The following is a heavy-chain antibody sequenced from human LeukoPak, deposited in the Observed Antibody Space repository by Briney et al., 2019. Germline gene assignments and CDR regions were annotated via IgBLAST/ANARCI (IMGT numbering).Heavy chain of an antibody. Sequence: ASVKVSCKASGFTFNGYYIHWVRQAPGQGLEGMGWINPHSDGPTYAQKFQGRVTITRDTSANTAYMELSSLRSGDMAVYYCARAVGSSRYDYWGQGTLVTVSS. V-gene: IGHV1-2*02. CDR3: ARAVGSSRYDY. J-gene: IGHJ4*02. CDR2: INPHSDGP. D-gene: IGHD6-6*01. CDR1: GFTFNGYY.